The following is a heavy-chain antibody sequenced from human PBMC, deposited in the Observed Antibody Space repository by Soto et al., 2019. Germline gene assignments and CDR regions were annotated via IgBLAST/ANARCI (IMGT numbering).Heavy chain of an antibody. CDR2: FDPEDGET. J-gene: IGHJ4*02. CDR1: GHTLTELS. D-gene: IGHD3-22*01. CDR3: ATPQPGPDPSMIVVVDCFDY. V-gene: IGHV1-24*01. Sequence: ASVKVSCKVSGHTLTELSMHWVRQAPGKGLEWMGGFDPEDGETIYAQKFQGRVTMTEDTSTDTAYMELSSLRSEDTAVYYRATPQPGPDPSMIVVVDCFDYWGQGTLVTVSS.